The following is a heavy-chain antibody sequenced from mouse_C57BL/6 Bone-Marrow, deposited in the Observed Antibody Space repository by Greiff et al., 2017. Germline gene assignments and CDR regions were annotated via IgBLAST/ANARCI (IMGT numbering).Heavy chain of an antibody. V-gene: IGHV1-64*01. CDR3: AREGDGYYFDY. Sequence: QVQLQQPGAELVKPGASVKLSCKASGYTFTSYWMHWVKQRPGPGLEWIGMIHPNSGSTNYNEKFKSKATLTVDKSSSTAYMQLSSLTSEDSAVYYCAREGDGYYFDYWGQGTTLTVSS. CDR2: IHPNSGST. CDR1: GYTFTSYW. D-gene: IGHD2-3*01. J-gene: IGHJ2*01.